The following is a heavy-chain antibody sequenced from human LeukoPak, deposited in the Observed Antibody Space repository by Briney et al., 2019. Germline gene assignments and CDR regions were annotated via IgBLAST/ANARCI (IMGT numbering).Heavy chain of an antibody. D-gene: IGHD6-13*01. Sequence: SETLSLTCAGYGASFRNYYWSWIRQTPGKRLEWIGEIDHSGATNYNPSLKSRVTISLDTSKNQFSLKLTSVIAADTAVYFCARSGTYQYSSTSDYWGQGTLVTVSS. V-gene: IGHV4-34*01. CDR2: IDHSGAT. CDR3: ARSGTYQYSSTSDY. CDR1: GASFRNYY. J-gene: IGHJ4*02.